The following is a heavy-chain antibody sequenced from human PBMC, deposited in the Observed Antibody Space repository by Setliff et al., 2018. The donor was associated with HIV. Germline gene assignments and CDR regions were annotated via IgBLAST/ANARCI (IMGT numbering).Heavy chain of an antibody. D-gene: IGHD3-22*01. V-gene: IGHV3-23*01. J-gene: IGHJ4*02. Sequence: GSLRLSCAASGFTFSNYAMSWVRQAPGEGLEWVSAILSTGERTFYADSVKGRFTISRDNSKNTVYLQMNSLRAEDTAEYYCAKELAASGLGYFDYWGQGTLVTVSS. CDR1: GFTFSNYA. CDR3: AKELAASGLGYFDY. CDR2: ILSTGERT.